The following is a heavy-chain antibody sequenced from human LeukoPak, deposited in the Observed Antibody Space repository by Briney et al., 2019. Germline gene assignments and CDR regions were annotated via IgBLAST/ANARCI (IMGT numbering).Heavy chain of an antibody. J-gene: IGHJ4*02. CDR2: INPNSGGT. CDR3: ARVDQLQYKFDY. CDR1: GYTFTSYY. V-gene: IGHV1-2*02. Sequence: GASVKVSCEVSGYTFTSYYIHWVRQAPGQGLEWMGWINPNSGGTNYAEKQKFQGRVTMTRDTSITTVYMEPSRLKYDDTAVYYCARVDQLQYKFDYWGQGTQVTVSS. D-gene: IGHD1-1*01.